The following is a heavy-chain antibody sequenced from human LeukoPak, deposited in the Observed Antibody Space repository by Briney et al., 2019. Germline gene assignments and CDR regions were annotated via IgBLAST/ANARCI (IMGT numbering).Heavy chain of an antibody. CDR1: GFTFSSYS. CDR2: ISSSASTI. CDR3: ARGEPYSSSWYSNFDY. J-gene: IGHJ4*02. Sequence: PGGSLRLSCVASGFTFSSYSMNWVRLAPGRGLEWISYISSSASTIFYADSVKGRVTISRDSAKNSLYLQMNSLRAGDTAVYYCARGEPYSSSWYSNFDYWGQGTLVTVSS. V-gene: IGHV3-48*01. D-gene: IGHD6-13*01.